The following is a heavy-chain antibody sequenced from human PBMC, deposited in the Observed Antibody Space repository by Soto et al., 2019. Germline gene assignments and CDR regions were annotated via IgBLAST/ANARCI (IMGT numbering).Heavy chain of an antibody. CDR3: ARWGTTGGFDL. V-gene: IGHV3-30*19. J-gene: IGHJ4*02. D-gene: IGHD3-16*01. CDR2: TSYDGSNK. Sequence: QLQLVESGGGVVQPGTSLRLSCAASGFRFKSFVMHWVRQAPGKGLEWVAFTSYDGSNKDYGDSVKGRFTVSRDNSQNTRLLQMDFLRPEDTALYYCARWGTTGGFDLWGQGTLVSVSS. CDR1: GFRFKSFV.